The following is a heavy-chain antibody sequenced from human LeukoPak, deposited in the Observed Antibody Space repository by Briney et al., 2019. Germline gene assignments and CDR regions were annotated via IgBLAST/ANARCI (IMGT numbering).Heavy chain of an antibody. CDR3: AAVPPIAADGMDV. CDR1: GFTVTSSA. CDR2: IVVGSGNT. J-gene: IGHJ6*02. D-gene: IGHD6-13*01. Sequence: SVKVSCKASGFTVTSSAVQWVRQARGHPLEWIGWIVVGSGNTNYAQKFQERVTITRDMSTSTAYMELSSLRSEDTAVYYCAAVPPIAADGMDVWGQGTTVTVSS. V-gene: IGHV1-58*01.